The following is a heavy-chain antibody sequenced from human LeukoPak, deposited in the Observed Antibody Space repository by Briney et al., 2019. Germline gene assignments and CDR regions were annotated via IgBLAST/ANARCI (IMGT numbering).Heavy chain of an antibody. J-gene: IGHJ3*02. V-gene: IGHV1-46*01. Sequence: GASVKVSCKASGYTFTSYYMHWVRQAPGQGLEWMGIINPSGGSTSYAQKFQGRVTITADKSTSTAYMELSSLRSEDTAVYYCARARRYCSGGSCAPDAFDIWGQGTMVTVSS. CDR1: GYTFTSYY. D-gene: IGHD2-15*01. CDR2: INPSGGST. CDR3: ARARRYCSGGSCAPDAFDI.